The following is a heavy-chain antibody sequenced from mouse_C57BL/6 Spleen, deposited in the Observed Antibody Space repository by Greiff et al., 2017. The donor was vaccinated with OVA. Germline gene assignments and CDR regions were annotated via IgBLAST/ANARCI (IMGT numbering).Heavy chain of an antibody. J-gene: IGHJ4*01. CDR1: GYTFTDHT. Sequence: QVQLQQSDAELVKPGASVKISCKVSGYTFTDHTIHWMKQRPEQGLEWIGYIYPRDGSTKYNEQFKGQATLTADKSSSTAYMQLNSLTSEYSAVYFCANYWYVQGMDYWGQGTSVTVSS. V-gene: IGHV1-78*01. CDR2: IYPRDGST. D-gene: IGHD2-14*01. CDR3: ANYWYVQGMDY.